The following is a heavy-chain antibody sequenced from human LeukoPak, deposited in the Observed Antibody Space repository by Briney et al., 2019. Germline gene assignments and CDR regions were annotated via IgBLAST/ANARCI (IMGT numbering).Heavy chain of an antibody. CDR3: ANQRSSGWVDAFDI. CDR1: GFTFSSYS. CDR2: ISYDGSNK. J-gene: IGHJ3*02. D-gene: IGHD6-19*01. Sequence: GGSLRLSCAASGFTFSSYSMHWVRQAPGKGLEWVAVISYDGSNKYYADSVKGRFTISRDNSKNTLYLQMNSLRAEDTAVYYCANQRSSGWVDAFDIWGQGTMVTVSS. V-gene: IGHV3-30*18.